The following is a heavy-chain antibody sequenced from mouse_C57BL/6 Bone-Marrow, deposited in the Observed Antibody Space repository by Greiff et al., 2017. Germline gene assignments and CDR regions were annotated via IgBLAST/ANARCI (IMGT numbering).Heavy chain of an antibody. CDR1: GFTFSSYG. CDR3: ARLYYDYWFAY. Sequence: EVKLMESGGDLVKPGGSLKLSCAASGFTFSSYGMSWVRQTPDKRLEWVATISSGGSYTYYPASVKGRFTISRDNAKNTLYLQMSSLKSEDTAMYYCARLYYDYWFAYWGQGTLVTVSA. J-gene: IGHJ3*01. CDR2: ISSGGSYT. D-gene: IGHD2-4*01. V-gene: IGHV5-6*01.